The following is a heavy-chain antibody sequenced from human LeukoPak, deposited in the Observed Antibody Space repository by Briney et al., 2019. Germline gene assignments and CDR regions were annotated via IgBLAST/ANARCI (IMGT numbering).Heavy chain of an antibody. CDR1: GFTFSSYG. D-gene: IGHD2-21*01. CDR2: ISYDGSNK. J-gene: IGHJ3*02. V-gene: IGHV3-30*03. CDR3: ARELPGFDAFDI. Sequence: GGSLRLSCAASGFTFSSYGMHWVRQAPGKGLEWVAVISYDGSNKYYADSVKGRFTISRDNAKNSLYLQMNSLRAEDTAVYYCARELPGFDAFDIWGQGTMVTVSS.